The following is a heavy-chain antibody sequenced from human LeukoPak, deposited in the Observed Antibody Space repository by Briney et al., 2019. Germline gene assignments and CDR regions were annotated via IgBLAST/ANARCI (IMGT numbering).Heavy chain of an antibody. CDR3: ARGPPNLGYCSGGSCYGAFDI. J-gene: IGHJ3*02. Sequence: GGSLRLSCAASGFTFSSYAMHWVRQAPGKGLEWVAVISYDGSNKYYADSVKGRFTISRDNSKNTLYLQMNSLRAEDTAVYYCARGPPNLGYCSGGSCYGAFDIWGQGTMVTVSS. D-gene: IGHD2-15*01. CDR2: ISYDGSNK. V-gene: IGHV3-30*04. CDR1: GFTFSSYA.